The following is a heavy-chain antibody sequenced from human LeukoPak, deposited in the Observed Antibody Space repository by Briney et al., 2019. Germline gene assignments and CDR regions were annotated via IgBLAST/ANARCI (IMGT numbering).Heavy chain of an antibody. CDR3: AADSLVPAAMGLDP. D-gene: IGHD2-2*01. V-gene: IGHV1-58*02. CDR1: GFTFTSSA. J-gene: IGHJ5*02. CDR2: IVVGSGNT. Sequence: ASVEVSCKASGFTFTSSAMQWVRQARGQRLEWIGWIVVGSGNTNYAQKFQERVTITRDMSTSTAYMELSSLRSEDTAVYYCAADSLVPAAMGLDPWGQGTLVTVSS.